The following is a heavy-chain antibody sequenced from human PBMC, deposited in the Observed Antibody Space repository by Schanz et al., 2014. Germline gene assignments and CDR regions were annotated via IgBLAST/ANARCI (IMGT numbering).Heavy chain of an antibody. D-gene: IGHD5-12*01. J-gene: IGHJ4*02. Sequence: EVQLVESGGGLVQPGGSLRLFCTASGFAFSSYSMNWVRQAPGKGLEWVSYISSSGTTIYYADSVKGRFTISRDNAKNTLYLQMNSLRAEDTAVYYCASPSGYSDYGTYFDFWGQGTLVTVSS. V-gene: IGHV3-48*04. CDR3: ASPSGYSDYGTYFDF. CDR1: GFAFSSYS. CDR2: ISSSGTTI.